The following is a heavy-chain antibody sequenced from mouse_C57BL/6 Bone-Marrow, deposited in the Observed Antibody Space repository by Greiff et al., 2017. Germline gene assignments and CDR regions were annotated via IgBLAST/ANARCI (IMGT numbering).Heavy chain of an antibody. D-gene: IGHD3-2*02. CDR2: IYPGSGNT. J-gene: IGHJ4*01. CDR1: GYTFTDYY. CDR3: ARQLRLPSYYYAMDY. Sequence: QVQLQQSGAELVRPGASVKLSCKASGYTFTDYYINWVKQRPGQGLEWIARIYPGSGNTYYNEKFKGKATLTAEKSSSTAYMQLSSLTSEDSAVYFCARQLRLPSYYYAMDYWGQGTSVTVSS. V-gene: IGHV1-76*01.